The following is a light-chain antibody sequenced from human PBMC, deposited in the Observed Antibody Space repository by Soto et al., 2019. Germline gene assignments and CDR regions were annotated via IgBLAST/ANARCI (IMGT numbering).Light chain of an antibody. CDR3: QHYNKRRT. V-gene: IGKV3-15*01. CDR2: GAS. J-gene: IGKJ1*01. Sequence: TVMTQSSATLSVSPGERATLSCRASESVSSNLAWYKQKPGQAPRLLIYGASTRATGIPARISGSGSGTEFTLTIRSLKSEDFAVYYCQHYNKRRTFGQGTKVDIK. CDR1: ESVSSN.